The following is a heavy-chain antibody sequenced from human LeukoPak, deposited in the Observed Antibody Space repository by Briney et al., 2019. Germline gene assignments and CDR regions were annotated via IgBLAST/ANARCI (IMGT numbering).Heavy chain of an antibody. J-gene: IGHJ6*04. D-gene: IGHD2-2*01. CDR1: GFTFSSYG. CDR3: ARVLGYCSSTSCSGAAGV. V-gene: IGHV3-23*01. CDR2: ISGSGGST. Sequence: GGSLRLSCAASGFTFSSYGMSWVRQAPGKGLEWVSAISGSGGSTYYADSVKGRFTISRDNSKNTLYLQMNSLRAEDTAVYYCARVLGYCSSTSCSGAAGVWGKGTTVTISS.